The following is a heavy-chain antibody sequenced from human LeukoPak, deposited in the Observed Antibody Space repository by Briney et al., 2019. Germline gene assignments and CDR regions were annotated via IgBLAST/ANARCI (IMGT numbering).Heavy chain of an antibody. CDR3: PSIRGTPGD. CDR2: SKNRGHSYIT. J-gene: IGHJ4*02. V-gene: IGHV3-72*01. Sequence: GGSLRLSCAASGFTFSDHFLDWVRQAPGKGLEWIGRSKNRGHSYITAYAACVQCRFTTSKQDSKNSLSLQTSSLTADDTARHYRPSIRGTPGDWGQRAPVTAAS. D-gene: IGHD1-26*01. CDR1: GFTFSDHF.